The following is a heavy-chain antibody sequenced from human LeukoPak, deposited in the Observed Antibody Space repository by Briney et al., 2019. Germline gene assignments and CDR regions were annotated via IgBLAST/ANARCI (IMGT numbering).Heavy chain of an antibody. CDR2: IKSKTDGGTT. D-gene: IGHD5-12*01. J-gene: IGHJ4*02. V-gene: IGHV3-15*01. Sequence: SNSYWGWIRQPPGKGLEWVGRIKSKTDGGTTDYAAPVKGRFTISRDDSKNTLYLQMNSLKTEDTAVYYCTTTYDLPFDYWGQGTLVTVSS. CDR3: TTTYDLPFDY. CDR1: SNSY.